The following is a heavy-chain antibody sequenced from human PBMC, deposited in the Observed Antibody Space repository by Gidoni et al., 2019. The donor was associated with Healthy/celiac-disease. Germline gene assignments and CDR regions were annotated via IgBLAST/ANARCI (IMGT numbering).Heavy chain of an antibody. J-gene: IGHJ5*02. CDR1: GGTFSSYA. D-gene: IGHD2-2*01. CDR2: IIPIFGTA. V-gene: IGHV1-69*06. CDR3: ARVGEYCSSTSCSTWFDP. Sequence: QVQLVQSGAEVKKPGSSVKVSCKASGGTFSSYAISWVRQAPGQGLEWMGGIIPIFGTANYAQKFQGRVTITADKSTSTAYMELSSLRSEDTAVYYCARVGEYCSSTSCSTWFDPWGQGTLVTVSS.